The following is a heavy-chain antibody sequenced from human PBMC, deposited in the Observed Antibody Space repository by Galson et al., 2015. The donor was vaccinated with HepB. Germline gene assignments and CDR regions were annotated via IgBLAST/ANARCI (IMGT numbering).Heavy chain of an antibody. D-gene: IGHD3-10*01. V-gene: IGHV5-51*01. CDR2: IYPGDSDT. Sequence: QSGAEVKKPGESLKISCKGSGYSFTSYWIGWVRQMPGKGLEWMGIIYPGDSDTRYSPSFQGQVTISADKSISTAYLQWSSLKASDTAMYYCARTINLLLWFGELRSQHDAFDIWGQGTMVTVSS. CDR3: ARTINLLLWFGELRSQHDAFDI. J-gene: IGHJ3*02. CDR1: GYSFTSYW.